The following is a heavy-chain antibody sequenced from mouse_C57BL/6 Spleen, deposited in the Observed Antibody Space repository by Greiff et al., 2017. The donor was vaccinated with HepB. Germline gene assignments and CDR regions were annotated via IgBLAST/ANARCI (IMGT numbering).Heavy chain of an antibody. V-gene: IGHV1-62-2*01. CDR2: FYPGSGSI. CDR3: ARHETDYGYDYYAVDY. CDR1: GYTFTEYT. D-gene: IGHD2-2*01. J-gene: IGHJ4*01. Sequence: QVQLQQSGAELVKPGASVKLSCKASGYTFTEYTIHWVKQRSGQGLEWIGWFYPGSGSIKYNEKFKDKATLTADKSSSTVYMELSRLTSEDSAVYFFARHETDYGYDYYAVDYWGQGTSDTVSS.